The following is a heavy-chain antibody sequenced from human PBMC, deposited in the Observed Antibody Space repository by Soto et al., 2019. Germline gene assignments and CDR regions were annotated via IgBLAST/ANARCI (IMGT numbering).Heavy chain of an antibody. J-gene: IGHJ5*02. CDR3: ARVVVAAAGTAINNWFDP. D-gene: IGHD6-13*01. Sequence: ASVKVSCKASGGAFSSYAISWVGQAPGQGLEWMGGVIPIFGTANYAQKLQGRVTITADESTSTAYMEMSSLRSEETAVYYCARVVVAAAGTAINNWFDPWGQGTMVTVSS. CDR2: VIPIFGTA. CDR1: GGAFSSYA. V-gene: IGHV1-69*13.